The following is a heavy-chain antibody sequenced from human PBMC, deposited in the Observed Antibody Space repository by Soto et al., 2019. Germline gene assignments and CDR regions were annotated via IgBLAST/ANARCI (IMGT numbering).Heavy chain of an antibody. CDR3: ARESEDLTSNFDY. V-gene: IGHV3-21*01. CDR1: GFTFSRYS. Sequence: LRLSCAASGFTFSRYSINWVRHAPGKGLEWVSSISSTTNYIYYADSMKGRFTVSRDNAKNSVYLDMNSLSAEDTAVYYCARESEDLTSNFDYWGQGTLVTVSS. CDR2: ISSTTNYI. J-gene: IGHJ4*02.